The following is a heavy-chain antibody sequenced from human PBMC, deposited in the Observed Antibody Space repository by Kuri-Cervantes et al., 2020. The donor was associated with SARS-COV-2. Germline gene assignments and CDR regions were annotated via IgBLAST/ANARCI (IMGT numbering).Heavy chain of an antibody. CDR2: INHSGST. J-gene: IGHJ4*02. D-gene: IGHD3-22*01. CDR1: GGSFSGYY. Sequence: SETLSLTCAVYGGSFSGYYWSWIRQPPGKGLEWIGEINHSGSTNYNPSLKSRVTVSVDTSKNQLSLKLSSVTAADTAVYYCASKDDSSGYYWETYYLDYWGQGTLVTVSS. CDR3: ASKDDSSGYYWETYYLDY. V-gene: IGHV4-34*01.